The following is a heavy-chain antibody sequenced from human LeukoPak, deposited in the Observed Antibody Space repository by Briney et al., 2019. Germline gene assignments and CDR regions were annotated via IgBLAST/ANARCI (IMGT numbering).Heavy chain of an antibody. V-gene: IGHV3-9*01. J-gene: IGHJ4*02. CDR2: ISWNSGSI. Sequence: PGGSLRLSCAASGFTFDDYAMPWVRQAPGKGLEWVSGISWNSGSIGYADSVKGRFTISRDNAKNSLYLQMNSLRAEDTALYYCAKDNIAGYSSGWFYFDYWGQGTLVTVSS. CDR3: AKDNIAGYSSGWFYFDY. D-gene: IGHD6-19*01. CDR1: GFTFDDYA.